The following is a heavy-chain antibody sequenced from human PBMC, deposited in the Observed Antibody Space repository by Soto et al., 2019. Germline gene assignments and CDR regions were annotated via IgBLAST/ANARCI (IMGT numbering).Heavy chain of an antibody. D-gene: IGHD1-26*01. J-gene: IGHJ3*02. V-gene: IGHV4-59*01. CDR3: ARVRGLTVGAMRSDAFDI. CDR2: IYYSGST. CDR1: GGSISSYY. Sequence: SETLSLTCTVSGGSISSYYWSWIRQPPGKGLEWIGYIYYSGSTNYNPSLKSRVTISVDTSKNQFSLKLSSVTAADTALFYCARVRGLTVGAMRSDAFDIWGQGTMVTVSS.